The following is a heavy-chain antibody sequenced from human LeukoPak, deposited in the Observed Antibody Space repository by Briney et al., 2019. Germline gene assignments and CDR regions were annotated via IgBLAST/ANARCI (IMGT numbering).Heavy chain of an antibody. CDR2: IKSKTDGGTT. Sequence: PGGSLRLSCAASGFTFSTYTMNWVRQAPGKGLEWVGRIKSKTDGGTTDFAAPVKGRFTILRDDSENTLYLQVNSLQSEDTAVYYCTAGLGATDFDYWGQGTLVTVSS. D-gene: IGHD1-26*01. CDR1: GFTFSTYT. J-gene: IGHJ4*02. V-gene: IGHV3-15*01. CDR3: TAGLGATDFDY.